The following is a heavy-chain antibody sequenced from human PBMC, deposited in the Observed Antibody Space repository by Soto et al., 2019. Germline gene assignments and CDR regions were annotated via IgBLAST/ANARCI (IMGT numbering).Heavy chain of an antibody. V-gene: IGHV4-39*01. CDR3: ARQPTTGDTDLWFDP. CDR2: IFYSGST. CDR1: GGSISTSRSY. D-gene: IGHD2-21*01. J-gene: IGHJ5*02. Sequence: QLQLLELGPGLVKASETLSLTCNVSGGSISTSRSYWAWIRQPPGKGLEWLANIFYSGSTYYNPSLASRVTVSVDTSKNEFSLKLRSVTAADTAVYYCARQPTTGDTDLWFDPWGQGTLVTVSS.